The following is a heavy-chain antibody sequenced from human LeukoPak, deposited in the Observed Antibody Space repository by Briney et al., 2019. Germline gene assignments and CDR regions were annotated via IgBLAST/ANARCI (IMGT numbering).Heavy chain of an antibody. Sequence: GGSLRLSCAASGFTFSSYAMHWVRQAPGKGLEWVAVISYDGSNKYYADSVKGRFTISRDNSKNTLYLQLNSLRAEDTALYYCAKDHDSNGYYYDYWGQGTLVTVSS. D-gene: IGHD3-22*01. CDR3: AKDHDSNGYYYDY. V-gene: IGHV3-30*04. CDR2: ISYDGSNK. J-gene: IGHJ4*02. CDR1: GFTFSSYA.